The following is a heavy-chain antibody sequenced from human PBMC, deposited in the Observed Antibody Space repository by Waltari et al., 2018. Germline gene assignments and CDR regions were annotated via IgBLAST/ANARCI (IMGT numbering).Heavy chain of an antibody. CDR2: IYHSGST. CDR3: AREPHYGDYYYYYYMDV. Sequence: QVQLQESGPGLVKPSETLSLTCAVSGYSISSGYYWGWIRQPPGKGLEWIGSIYHSGSTYYNPSLKSRVTISVDTSKNQFSLKLSSVTAADTAVYYCAREPHYGDYYYYYYMDVWGKGTTVTVSS. CDR1: GYSISSGYY. J-gene: IGHJ6*03. D-gene: IGHD4-17*01. V-gene: IGHV4-38-2*02.